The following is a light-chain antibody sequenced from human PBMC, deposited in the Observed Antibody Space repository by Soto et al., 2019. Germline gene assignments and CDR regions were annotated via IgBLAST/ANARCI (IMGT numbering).Light chain of an antibody. CDR3: QQYDSSPRT. J-gene: IGKJ1*01. V-gene: IGKV3-20*01. Sequence: EIVLTQSPGTLSLSPGERATLSCRASQSITSTYLAWYQQKPGQAPSLLIYGTSSRAIGIPDRFSGSGSGTDFTLTISGLEPEDFAVYYCQQYDSSPRTFGQGTMVDIK. CDR1: QSITSTY. CDR2: GTS.